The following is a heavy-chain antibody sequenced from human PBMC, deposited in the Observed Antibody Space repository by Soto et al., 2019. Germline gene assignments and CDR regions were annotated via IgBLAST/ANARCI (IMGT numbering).Heavy chain of an antibody. J-gene: IGHJ4*02. CDR2: ISYDGSNK. D-gene: IGHD6-19*01. CDR3: ARDWAVAGPFDY. CDR1: GFTFSSYA. V-gene: IGHV3-30-3*01. Sequence: PGGSLRLSCAASGFTFSSYAMHWVRQAPGKGLEWVAVISYDGSNKYYADSVKGRFTISRDNSKNTLYLQMNSLRAEDTVVYYCARDWAVAGPFDYWGQGTLVTVS.